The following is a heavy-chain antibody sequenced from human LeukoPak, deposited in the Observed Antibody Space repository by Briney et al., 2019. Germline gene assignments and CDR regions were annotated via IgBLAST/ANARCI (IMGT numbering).Heavy chain of an antibody. D-gene: IGHD2-2*02. CDR1: GYSFTNHD. CDR2: INPDNGNT. CDR3: TLYNY. Sequence: VASVKVSCKASGYSFTNHDMHWVRQAPGRRLEWMGCINPDNGNTKYSQEFQGRVTITRDTSASTAYMELSSLRSEDMAVYYCTLYNYWGQGTLVTVSS. V-gene: IGHV1-3*03. J-gene: IGHJ4*02.